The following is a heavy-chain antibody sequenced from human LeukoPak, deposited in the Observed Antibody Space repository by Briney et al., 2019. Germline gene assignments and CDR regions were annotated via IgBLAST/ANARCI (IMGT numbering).Heavy chain of an antibody. CDR2: IYYSGST. Sequence: PSETLSLTCTVSGGSISSGGYYWSWIRQHPGKGLEWIGYIYYSGSTYYNPSLKSRVTISVDTSKNQFSLKLSSVTAADTAVCYCASERSIGYCSSTSCHHYYYYGMDVWGQGTTVTVSS. V-gene: IGHV4-31*03. CDR1: GGSISSGGYY. J-gene: IGHJ6*02. CDR3: ASERSIGYCSSTSCHHYYYYGMDV. D-gene: IGHD2-2*01.